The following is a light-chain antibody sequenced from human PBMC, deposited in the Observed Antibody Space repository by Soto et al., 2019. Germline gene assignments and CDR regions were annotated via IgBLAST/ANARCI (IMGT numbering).Light chain of an antibody. CDR3: QSYDSSLSGVV. CDR1: SSNIGAGYD. Sequence: QLVLTQPPSVSGAPGQRVTISCTGSSSNIGAGYDVHWYQQLPGTAPKLLIYGNSHRPSAVPDRFSGSKSGTSASLAITGLQAEDEADYYCQSYDSSLSGVVFGGGTKVTVL. CDR2: GNS. V-gene: IGLV1-40*01. J-gene: IGLJ2*01.